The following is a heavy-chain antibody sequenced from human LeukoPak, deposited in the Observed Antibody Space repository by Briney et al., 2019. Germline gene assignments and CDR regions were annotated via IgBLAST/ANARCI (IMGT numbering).Heavy chain of an antibody. J-gene: IGHJ4*02. CDR2: IKQDGSEK. CDR1: GFTFSSYW. V-gene: IGHV3-7*01. D-gene: IGHD6-13*01. CDR3: ARGGLRIEAAV. Sequence: PGGSLRLSCAASGFTFSSYWMAWVRPAPGRGREWVANIKQDGSEKYYVDSVKGRFTISRDNAKNSLYLQMNSLRAEDTAVYYCARGGLRIEAAVWGQGTLVTVSS.